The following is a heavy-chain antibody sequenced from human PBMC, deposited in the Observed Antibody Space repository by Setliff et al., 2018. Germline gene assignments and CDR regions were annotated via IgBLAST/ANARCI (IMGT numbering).Heavy chain of an antibody. CDR1: GGSISRSY. D-gene: IGHD2-15*01. Sequence: PSETLSLTCSVSGGSISRSYWTWIRQAPGKGMEWIGHIYRSGTTNYNPSLKSRLSMSVDTSKNEFSLKLRFVTAADTAVYYCARVDEEYCSGGTCYDWFDPWGPGTLVTVSS. CDR2: IYRSGTT. J-gene: IGHJ5*02. V-gene: IGHV4-59*01. CDR3: ARVDEEYCSGGTCYDWFDP.